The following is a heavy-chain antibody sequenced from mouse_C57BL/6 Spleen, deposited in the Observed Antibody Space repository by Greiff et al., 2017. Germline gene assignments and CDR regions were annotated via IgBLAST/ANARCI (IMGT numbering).Heavy chain of an antibody. Sequence: EVQLVESRPERGKPGASVGIWYRARGYSCHEYKLNRVKQSNGKRLEWIGVINPNYGTTSYNQKFKGKATLTVDQSASTAYMQLNSLTSEDSAFYYCARRRSSGSFPFAHCSEVTPVIVSA. CDR1: GYSCHEYK. CDR3: ARRRSSGSFPFAH. D-gene: IGHD3-2*02. V-gene: IGHV1-39*01. J-gene: IGHJ3*01. CDR2: INPNYGTT.